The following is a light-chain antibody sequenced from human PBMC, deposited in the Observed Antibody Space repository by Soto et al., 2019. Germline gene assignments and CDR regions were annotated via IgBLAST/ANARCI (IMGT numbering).Light chain of an antibody. J-gene: IGLJ1*01. Sequence: QSALTQPPSVSGAPGQRVTISCTGSGSNIGAGFDVHWYQQLPGTAPKLLVYGNNNRPSGVPDRFSGSKSATSASLAITGLQADDEADYYCQSYDSSLSGWVFGTGTKVTVL. V-gene: IGLV1-40*01. CDR3: QSYDSSLSGWV. CDR2: GNN. CDR1: GSNIGAGFD.